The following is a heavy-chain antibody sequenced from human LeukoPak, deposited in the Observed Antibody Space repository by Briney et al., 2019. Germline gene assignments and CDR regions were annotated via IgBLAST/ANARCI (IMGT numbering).Heavy chain of an antibody. J-gene: IGHJ4*02. D-gene: IGHD2-2*02. CDR2: ISNSGTTI. CDR1: GFTFSNYE. Sequence: GGSLRLSCAASGFTFSNYEMNWVSQAPGKGLEWVSYISNSGTTIYYADSVKGRFTISRDNAKNSLSLQMNSLKVEDTAVYYCARDHNGPYTFDYWGQGTLITVSS. V-gene: IGHV3-48*03. CDR3: ARDHNGPYTFDY.